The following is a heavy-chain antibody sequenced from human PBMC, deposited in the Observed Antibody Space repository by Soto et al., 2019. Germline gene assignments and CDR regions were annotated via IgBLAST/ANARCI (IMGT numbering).Heavy chain of an antibody. D-gene: IGHD6-19*01. V-gene: IGHV2-5*02. CDR1: GFSLSTSGVA. CDR3: AQSSIAVTSH. CDR2: ISWDDDK. Sequence: QITLRESGPTLVKPTQTLTLTCTFYGFSLSTSGVAVGWIRQPPGKALEWLALISWDDDKRYSPSLKSRLTITKDTSKDQVVLTMTNMDPVDTATYYCAQSSIAVTSHWGQGTLVTVSS. J-gene: IGHJ4*02.